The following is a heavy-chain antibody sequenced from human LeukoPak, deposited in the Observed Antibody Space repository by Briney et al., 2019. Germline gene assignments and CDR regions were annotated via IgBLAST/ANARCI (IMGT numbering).Heavy chain of an antibody. J-gene: IGHJ4*02. Sequence: GGSLRLSCAASGFTFSSYSMNWVRQAPGKGLEWVSYISSSSSTIYYADSVKGRFTISRDNAKNTLYLQMNSLSAEDTAVYYCATGGEQYYDYWGQGTLFTVSS. CDR1: GFTFSSYS. D-gene: IGHD1/OR15-1a*01. V-gene: IGHV3-48*04. CDR2: ISSSSSTI. CDR3: ATGGEQYYDY.